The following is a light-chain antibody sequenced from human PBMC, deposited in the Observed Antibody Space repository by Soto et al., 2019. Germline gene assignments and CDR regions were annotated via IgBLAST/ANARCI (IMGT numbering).Light chain of an antibody. CDR3: QQYGSSPLIS. CDR2: GAS. Sequence: VLTQSPATRYLSPGESATLSCRASQTVSITYLTWYQQKPGQAPRLLIFGASKRATGIPDRFSGSGSGRDFTLTISGLEPEDFAVYYCQQYGSSPLISFGQGTRLEIK. J-gene: IGKJ5*01. CDR1: QTVSITY. V-gene: IGKV3-20*01.